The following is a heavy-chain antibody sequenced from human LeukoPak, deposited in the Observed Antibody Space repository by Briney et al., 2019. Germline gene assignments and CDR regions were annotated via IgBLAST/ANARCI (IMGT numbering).Heavy chain of an antibody. J-gene: IGHJ1*01. Sequence: ASVKVSCKPLGYTFTSYGISWVRQAPGQGLEWMGWISAYDGETNYAQKFQGRLTMTADTSTTIAYMELRSLRSDDTAVYYCARDYHYQSGSYYNEYPNYWGQGTPVIVSS. D-gene: IGHD3-10*01. V-gene: IGHV1-18*01. CDR2: ISAYDGET. CDR1: GYTFTSYG. CDR3: ARDYHYQSGSYYNEYPNY.